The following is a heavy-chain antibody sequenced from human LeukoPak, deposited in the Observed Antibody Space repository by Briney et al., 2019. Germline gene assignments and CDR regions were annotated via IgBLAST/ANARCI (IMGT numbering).Heavy chain of an antibody. CDR2: MSYDGSDI. V-gene: IGHV3-30*03. CDR1: GFTVSSNY. D-gene: IGHD1-26*01. J-gene: IGHJ4*02. CDR3: ARDALGAIDY. Sequence: GGSLRLSCAASGFTVSSNYMSWVRQAPGKGLEWVALMSYDGSDIQYIDSVKGRFTISRDNSKNTLYLQMNSLRTEDTAVYYCARDALGAIDYWGQGTLVTVSS.